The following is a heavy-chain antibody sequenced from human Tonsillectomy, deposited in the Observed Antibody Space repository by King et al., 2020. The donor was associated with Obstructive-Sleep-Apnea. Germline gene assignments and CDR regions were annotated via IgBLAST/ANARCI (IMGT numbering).Heavy chain of an antibody. Sequence: VQLVESGGGLVQPGGSLRLSCAASAFTFSYYSMNWVRQAPGKGLEWVSYISSSSSSIYYGDSVKGRFFISRDNAKDSLYLQMNSLRAEDTAVYYCVRDDLGDVGFDYWGQGTLVTVSS. CDR2: ISSSSSSI. CDR1: AFTFSYYS. J-gene: IGHJ4*02. CDR3: VRDDLGDVGFDY. V-gene: IGHV3-48*04. D-gene: IGHD3-16*01.